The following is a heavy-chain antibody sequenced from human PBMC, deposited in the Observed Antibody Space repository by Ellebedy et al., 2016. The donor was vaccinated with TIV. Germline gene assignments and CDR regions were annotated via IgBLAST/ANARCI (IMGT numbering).Heavy chain of an antibody. J-gene: IGHJ4*02. CDR1: GFTFSSHD. CDR2: ITSAGNT. D-gene: IGHD5-24*01. Sequence: GESLKISCAASGFTFSSHDRHWVRQSTGKGLEWVSGITSAGNTYYLGSVKGRFIISRDSAKNSLYLQMNSLRAEDTAVYYCSRATSGFDYWGQGALATVSS. CDR3: SRATSGFDY. V-gene: IGHV3-13*01.